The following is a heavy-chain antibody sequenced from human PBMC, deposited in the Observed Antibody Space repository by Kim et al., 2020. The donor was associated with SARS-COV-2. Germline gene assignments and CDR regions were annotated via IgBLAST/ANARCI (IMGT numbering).Heavy chain of an antibody. V-gene: IGHV3-33*06. CDR3: EKGGGYDSVATYTIDV. CDR1: GFIFSSYG. J-gene: IGHJ6*02. Sequence: GSLRLSCAASGFIFSSYGMHWVRQVPGKGLEWVAVIWYDGNKKYYGDSVKGRFTISRDNSKNTLYLQMNSLRAEDTAIYYCEKGGGYDSVATYTIDVWG. CDR2: IWYDGNKK. D-gene: IGHD5-12*01.